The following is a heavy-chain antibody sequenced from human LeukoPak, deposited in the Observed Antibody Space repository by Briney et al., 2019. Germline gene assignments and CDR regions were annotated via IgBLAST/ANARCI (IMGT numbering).Heavy chain of an antibody. V-gene: IGHV1-3*01. CDR1: GYTFTSYA. CDR2: INAGNGNT. CDR3: ARDAVPVGLLPEL. J-gene: IGHJ4*02. D-gene: IGHD2-21*02. Sequence: ASVKVSCKASGYTFTSYAMHWVRQAPGQGLEWMGWINAGNGNTKYSQKFQGRVTITRDTSASTAYMELSSLRSEDTAVYYCARDAVPVGLLPELWGQGTLVTVSS.